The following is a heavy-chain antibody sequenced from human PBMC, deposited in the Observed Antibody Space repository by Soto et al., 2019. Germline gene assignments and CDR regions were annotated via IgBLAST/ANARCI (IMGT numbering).Heavy chain of an antibody. CDR3: ARAALDIVVIPAAIDGMDV. D-gene: IGHD2-2*01. Sequence: ASVKVSCKASGYTFTSYGISWVRQAPGQGLEWMGWISAYNGNTNYAQKLQGRVTITTDTSTSTAYMGLRSLRSDDTAVYYCARAALDIVVIPAAIDGMDVWGQGTTVTVSS. J-gene: IGHJ6*02. V-gene: IGHV1-18*01. CDR1: GYTFTSYG. CDR2: ISAYNGNT.